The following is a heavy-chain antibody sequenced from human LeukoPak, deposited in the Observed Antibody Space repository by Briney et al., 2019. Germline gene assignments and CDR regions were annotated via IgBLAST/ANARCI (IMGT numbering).Heavy chain of an antibody. CDR1: GFTFSSYS. CDR3: ARGLELLWFGELLNY. V-gene: IGHV3-21*01. D-gene: IGHD3-10*01. J-gene: IGHJ4*02. CDR2: ISSSSSYI. Sequence: GGSLRLSCAASGFTFSSYSMNWVRQAPGKGLEWVSSISSSSSYIYYADSVKGRFTISRDNAKNSLYLQMNSLRAEDTAVYYCARGLELLWFGELLNYWGQGTLVTVSS.